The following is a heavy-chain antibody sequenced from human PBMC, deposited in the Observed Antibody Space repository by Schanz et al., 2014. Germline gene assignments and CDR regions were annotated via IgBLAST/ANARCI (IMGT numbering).Heavy chain of an antibody. Sequence: QIQLVQSGPEVKKPGATVKVSCKASGYIFINSGISWVRQAPGQGLEWMGWISVYNHNKEYDQKFQGRVTMTTDTSTSTAYMALTDLRSDDTAVYDCARDRRVIDRDDLDDFDSWGQGTLVTVSS. D-gene: IGHD3-16*02. J-gene: IGHJ4*02. CDR3: ARDRRVIDRDDLDDFDS. CDR2: ISVYNHNK. V-gene: IGHV1-18*01. CDR1: GYIFINSG.